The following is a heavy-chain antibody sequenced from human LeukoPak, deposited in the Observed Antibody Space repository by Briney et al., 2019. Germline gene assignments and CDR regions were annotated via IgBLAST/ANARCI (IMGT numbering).Heavy chain of an antibody. D-gene: IGHD6-6*01. CDR3: ARLAARQILGYYGMDV. Sequence: PGGSLRLSCEASGFTFSNYWMHWVRQVPGKGLVWVSRIRSDGGDTTYADFVQGRFTISRDNVKYMLYLQMNSLRAEDTAVYYCARLAARQILGYYGMDVWGQGTTVTVSS. CDR2: IRSDGGDT. CDR1: GFTFSNYW. J-gene: IGHJ6*02. V-gene: IGHV3-74*01.